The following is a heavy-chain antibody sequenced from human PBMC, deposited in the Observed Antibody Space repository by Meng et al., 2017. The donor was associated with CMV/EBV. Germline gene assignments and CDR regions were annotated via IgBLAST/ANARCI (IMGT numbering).Heavy chain of an antibody. CDR3: ARDGRCSRSGGSCLDY. CDR1: GSVSSGVHY. J-gene: IGHJ4*02. CDR2: VDYSGIT. D-gene: IGHD2-15*01. Sequence: GSVSSGVHYWSWIRQSPGKGLEWIGSVDYSGITKYNPSLKSRITISVDTAKNQFSLKLRSLSAADTAMYYCARDGRCSRSGGSCLDYWGQGTLVTVSS. V-gene: IGHV4-61*08.